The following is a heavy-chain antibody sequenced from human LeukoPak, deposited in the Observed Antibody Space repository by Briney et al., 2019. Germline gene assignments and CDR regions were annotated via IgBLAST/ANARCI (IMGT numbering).Heavy chain of an antibody. J-gene: IGHJ5*02. Sequence: ASVKVSCKASGGTFSSYAISWVRQAPGQGLEWMGGIIPIFGTANYAQKFQGRVTITADKSTSTAYMELSSLRSEDTAVYYCANTGAPNWFDPWGQGTLVTVSS. CDR2: IIPIFGTA. CDR1: GGTFSSYA. V-gene: IGHV1-69*06. CDR3: ANTGAPNWFDP.